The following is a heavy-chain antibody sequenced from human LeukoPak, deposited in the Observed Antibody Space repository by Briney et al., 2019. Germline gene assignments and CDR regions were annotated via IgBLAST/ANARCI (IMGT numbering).Heavy chain of an antibody. Sequence: GGSLRLSCAASGFTFSSYNMNWVRQAPGKGLEWVSSISSSSSYIYYADSVKGRFTISRDNAKNSLYLQMNSLRAEDTAVYYCARDRATVTTNALDYWGQGTLVTVSS. CDR3: ARDRATVTTNALDY. J-gene: IGHJ4*02. D-gene: IGHD4-17*01. CDR1: GFTFSSYN. CDR2: ISSSSSYI. V-gene: IGHV3-21*01.